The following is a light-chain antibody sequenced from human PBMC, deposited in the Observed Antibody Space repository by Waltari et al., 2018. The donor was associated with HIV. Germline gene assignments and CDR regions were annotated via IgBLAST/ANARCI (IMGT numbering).Light chain of an antibody. V-gene: IGLV1-40*01. CDR1: SSNIGAVYD. J-gene: IGLJ2*01. Sequence: QSVLTQPPSVSGAPGQRVTISCTGSSSNIGAVYDVYWYQQFPGTAPKLLISGNTNRPSGVPDRFSGSKSGTSASLAITGLQAEDEADYYCQSYDSSLSVVFGGGTKLTVL. CDR2: GNT. CDR3: QSYDSSLSVV.